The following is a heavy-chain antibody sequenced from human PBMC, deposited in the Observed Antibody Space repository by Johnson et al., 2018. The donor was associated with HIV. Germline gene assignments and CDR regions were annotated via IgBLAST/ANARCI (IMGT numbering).Heavy chain of an antibody. D-gene: IGHD1-26*01. J-gene: IGHJ3*01. CDR2: IWYDGSNK. CDR1: GFTFSSYG. CDR3: ARDLPGIYDAFDL. Sequence: QVQLVESGGGVVQPGRSLRLSCAASGFTFSSYGMHWVRQAPGKGLEWVAVIWYDGSNKYYADSVKGRFTISRDNSKNTLYLQMNSLRAEDTAVYYCARDLPGIYDAFDLWGQGTKVTISS. V-gene: IGHV3-33*01.